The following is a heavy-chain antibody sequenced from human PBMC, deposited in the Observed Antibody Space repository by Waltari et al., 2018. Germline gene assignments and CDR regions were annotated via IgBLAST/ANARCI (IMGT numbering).Heavy chain of an antibody. Sequence: QVQLVESGGGVVQPGRSLRLSCAASGFTFSSYAMHWVRQAPGKGLGLVAVISYDGSNKYYSDSVTGRFTISRDNSKNTLYLQMNSLRAEDTAVYYCARDKHAGWFFDYWGQGTLVTVSS. CDR1: GFTFSSYA. CDR3: ARDKHAGWFFDY. D-gene: IGHD6-19*01. J-gene: IGHJ4*02. V-gene: IGHV3-30-3*01. CDR2: ISYDGSNK.